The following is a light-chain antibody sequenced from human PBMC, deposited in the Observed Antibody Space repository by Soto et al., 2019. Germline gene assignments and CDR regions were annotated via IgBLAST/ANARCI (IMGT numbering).Light chain of an antibody. CDR2: GTS. CDR3: HQYFDWPRGT. J-gene: IGKJ1*01. Sequence: EIEMTQSPATLSVSPGERATLSCRVSQSVNGHLAWYQQRPGQAPRLLIYGTSTRATDVPLRFSGGGSGTEFTLTISSLQSEDFAVYFCHQYFDWPRGTFGQGTKLEI. CDR1: QSVNGH. V-gene: IGKV3-15*01.